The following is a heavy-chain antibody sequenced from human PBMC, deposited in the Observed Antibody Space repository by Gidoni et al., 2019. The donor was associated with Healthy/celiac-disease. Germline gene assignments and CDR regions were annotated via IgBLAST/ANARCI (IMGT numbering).Heavy chain of an antibody. Sequence: EVQLVDSGGGLVQPGGSLRLSCAASGFTFSDHYMDWVRQAPGKGLEWVGRTRNKANSYTTEYAASVKGRFTISRDDSKNSLYLQMNSLKTEDTAVYYCARARLATVKPYYYYYMDVWGKGTTVTVSS. V-gene: IGHV3-72*01. D-gene: IGHD4-4*01. CDR2: TRNKANSYTT. CDR3: ARARLATVKPYYYYYMDV. CDR1: GFTFSDHY. J-gene: IGHJ6*03.